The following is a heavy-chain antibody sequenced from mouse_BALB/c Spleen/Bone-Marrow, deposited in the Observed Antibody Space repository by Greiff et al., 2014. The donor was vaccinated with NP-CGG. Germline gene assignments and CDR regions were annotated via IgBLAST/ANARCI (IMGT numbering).Heavy chain of an antibody. J-gene: IGHJ4*01. Sequence: QVQLKESGAELAKPGASVKMSCKASGYTFTSHWMHWVKQRPGQGLEWIGYINPSTGHTDYDQKFKDKATLTADKSSSTAYMQLSKLTSENSAVYYCAGGNWAAMAYWGQGTLVTVSS. CDR2: INPSTGHT. CDR1: GYTFTSHW. CDR3: AGGNWAAMAY. D-gene: IGHD4-1*01. V-gene: IGHV1-7*01.